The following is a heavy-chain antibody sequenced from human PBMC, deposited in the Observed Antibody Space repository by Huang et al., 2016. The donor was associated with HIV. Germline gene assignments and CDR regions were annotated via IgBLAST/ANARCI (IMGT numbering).Heavy chain of an antibody. V-gene: IGHV3-30*03. D-gene: IGHD6-19*01. Sequence: QVQLVESGGGVVQPGRSLRLSCAASGFIFRNYGMHWVRQAPGKGMEWVGLISYDGSNKYYTDAVKGRFSISRDNSKNTLYLQMNSLRAEDTAVYYCALKGDSSGWEYFRHWGQGTLVTVSS. CDR3: ALKGDSSGWEYFRH. CDR1: GFIFRNYG. CDR2: ISYDGSNK. J-gene: IGHJ1*01.